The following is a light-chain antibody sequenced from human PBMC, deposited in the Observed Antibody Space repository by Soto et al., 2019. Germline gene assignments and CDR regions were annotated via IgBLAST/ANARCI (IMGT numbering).Light chain of an antibody. J-gene: IGLJ1*01. CDR2: EVS. V-gene: IGLV2-14*01. CDR3: SSYGSTSTRYV. Sequence: QSALTQPASVSGSPGQSITISCTGTSSDVGGYNYVSWYQQHPGKAPKLMIYEVSNRPSGVSNRFSGSKSGNTASLTISGLQPEDEAEYFCSSYGSTSTRYVSGTGTKVTVL. CDR1: SSDVGGYNY.